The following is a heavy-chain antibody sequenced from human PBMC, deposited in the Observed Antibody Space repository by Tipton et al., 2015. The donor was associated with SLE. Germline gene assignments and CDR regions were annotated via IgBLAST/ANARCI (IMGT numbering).Heavy chain of an antibody. CDR3: ARVVGEQQLLPSFVDY. V-gene: IGHV3-11*01. D-gene: IGHD6-13*01. CDR2: ISSRGSTI. CDR1: GFTFSDYY. Sequence: SLRLSCAASGFTFSDYYMSWIRQAPGKGLEWVSYISSRGSTIYYADSVKGRFTISRDNAKNSLYLQMNSLRAEDTAVYYCARVVGEQQLLPSFVDYWGQGTLVTVSS. J-gene: IGHJ4*02.